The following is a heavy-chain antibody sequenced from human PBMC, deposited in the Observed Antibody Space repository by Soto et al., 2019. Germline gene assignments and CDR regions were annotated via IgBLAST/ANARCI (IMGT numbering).Heavy chain of an antibody. CDR3: ARDGGRHSGGIDY. D-gene: IGHD1-26*01. V-gene: IGHV1-69*01. CDR2: IIPIFGTA. Sequence: QVQLVQSGAEVKKPGSSVKVSCKASGGTFSSYSINWVRQAPGQGLEWMGEIIPIFGTANYAQKFQGRVTMTADECTSTAYMALGSLRSEDTAVYYCARDGGRHSGGIDYWGQGTLVTVSS. J-gene: IGHJ4*02. CDR1: GGTFSSYS.